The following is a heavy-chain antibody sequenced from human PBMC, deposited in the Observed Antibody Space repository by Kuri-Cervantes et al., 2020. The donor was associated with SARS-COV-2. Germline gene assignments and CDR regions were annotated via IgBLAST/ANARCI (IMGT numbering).Heavy chain of an antibody. CDR3: ARAGYYFDY. Sequence: SESLSPTCTVSGRSISSYYWSWIRQPPGKGLEWIGYIYTSGSTNYNPSLKSRVTISVDTSKNQFSLKLSSVTAADTAVYYCARAGYYFDYWGQGTLVTVSS. CDR2: IYTSGST. J-gene: IGHJ4*02. CDR1: GRSISSYY. V-gene: IGHV4-59*01.